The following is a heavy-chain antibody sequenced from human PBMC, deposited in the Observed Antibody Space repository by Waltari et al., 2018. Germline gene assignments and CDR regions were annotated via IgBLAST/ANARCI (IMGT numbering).Heavy chain of an antibody. V-gene: IGHV4-59*01. D-gene: IGHD6-13*01. CDR3: ARVDSGYSSWYKGYYYYYMDV. CDR2: IYYSGST. Sequence: QVQLQESGPGLVKPSETLSLTCTVSGGSISSYYWSWIRQPPGKGLEWIGYIYYSGSTNYNPSLKSRVTISVDTSKNQFSLKLSSVTAADTAVYYCARVDSGYSSWYKGYYYYYMDVWGKGTTVTVSS. J-gene: IGHJ6*03. CDR1: GGSISSYY.